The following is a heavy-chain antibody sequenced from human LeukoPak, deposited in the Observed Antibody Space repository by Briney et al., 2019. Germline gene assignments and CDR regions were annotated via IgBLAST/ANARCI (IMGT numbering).Heavy chain of an antibody. Sequence: GGSLRLSCAASGFTVSSNYMSWVRQAPGKGLEWVSVIYSGGSTYYADSVKGRFTISRDNSKNTLYLQMNSLRAEDTAVYYCARGAVTRAFDIWGQGTMVTVSS. CDR1: GFTVSSNY. J-gene: IGHJ3*02. CDR2: IYSGGST. D-gene: IGHD4-17*01. CDR3: ARGAVTRAFDI. V-gene: IGHV3-53*01.